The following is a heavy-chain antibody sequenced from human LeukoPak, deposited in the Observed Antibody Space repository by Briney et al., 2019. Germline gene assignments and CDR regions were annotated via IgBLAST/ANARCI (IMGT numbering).Heavy chain of an antibody. CDR2: TRYDGSTN. D-gene: IGHD1-7*01. Sequence: GGSLRLSCAASGFTFSTYGMHWVRQALGKGLEWVAFTRYDGSTNFYTDCVKGRFTISRDNSKNTLYLQMSSLRAEDTAVYYCAKDGPRIGGITARYFDYWGQGTLVTVSS. CDR3: AKDGPRIGGITARYFDY. V-gene: IGHV3-30*02. J-gene: IGHJ4*02. CDR1: GFTFSTYG.